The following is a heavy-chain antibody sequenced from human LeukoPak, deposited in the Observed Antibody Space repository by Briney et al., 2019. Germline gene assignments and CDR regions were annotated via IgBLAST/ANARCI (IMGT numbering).Heavy chain of an antibody. CDR1: GFTFRDYA. V-gene: IGHV3-23*01. CDR2: ILNSGDTT. Sequence: GGSLRLSCAASGFTFRDYAMSWVRQAPGKGLGWVSNILNSGDTTQYADSVKGRFTVPRDNSKNTPYLQMGNRDGDDTAGFYRTKEGLFGYDYDYWGQGTLVTVSS. J-gene: IGHJ4*02. CDR3: TKEGLFGYDYDY. D-gene: IGHD5-12*01.